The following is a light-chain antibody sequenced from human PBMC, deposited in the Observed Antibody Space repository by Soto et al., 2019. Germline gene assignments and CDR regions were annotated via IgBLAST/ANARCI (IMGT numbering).Light chain of an antibody. CDR1: QSISGW. CDR2: DVS. Sequence: DIQMTQSPSTLSASVGDRVTITCRASQSISGWLAWYQQKPGKAPKFLIYDVSNLESGVPLRFSGSGSGTDFTLTISSLQSEDFAVYYCQQYNNWPAIFGQGTKVDIK. J-gene: IGKJ1*01. CDR3: QQYNNWPAI. V-gene: IGKV1-5*01.